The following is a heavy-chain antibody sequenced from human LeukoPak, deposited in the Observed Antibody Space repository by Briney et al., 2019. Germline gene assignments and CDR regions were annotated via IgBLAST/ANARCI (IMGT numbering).Heavy chain of an antibody. V-gene: IGHV3-7*01. CDR2: IKQDGSEK. CDR3: ARLAIGAAGRGEIDY. D-gene: IGHD6-13*01. CDR1: GFTFSSYW. J-gene: IGHJ4*02. Sequence: TGGSLRLSCAASGFTFSSYWMSWVRQAPGKGLEWVANIKQDGSEKYYVDSVKGRFTISRDNAKNSLYLQMNSLRAEDTAVYYCARLAIGAAGRGEIDYWGQGTLVTVSS.